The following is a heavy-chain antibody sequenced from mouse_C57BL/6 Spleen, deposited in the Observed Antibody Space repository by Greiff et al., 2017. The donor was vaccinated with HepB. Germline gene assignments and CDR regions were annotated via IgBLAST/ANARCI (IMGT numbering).Heavy chain of an antibody. V-gene: IGHV1-19*01. Sequence: EVQLQQSGPVLVKPGASVKMSCKASGYTFTDYYMNWVKQSHGKSLEWIGVINPYNGGTSYNQKFKGKATLTVDKSSSTAYMELNSLTSEDSAVYYCASGTTVVATGDYWGQGTTLTVSS. CDR2: INPYNGGT. J-gene: IGHJ2*01. CDR3: ASGTTVVATGDY. D-gene: IGHD1-1*01. CDR1: GYTFTDYY.